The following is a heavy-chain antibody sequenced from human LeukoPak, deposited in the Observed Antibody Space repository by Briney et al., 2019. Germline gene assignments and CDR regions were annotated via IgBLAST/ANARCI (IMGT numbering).Heavy chain of an antibody. CDR3: ARGRYCSADICSGGDAFDI. CDR2: IYTRGST. D-gene: IGHD2-15*01. CDR1: GGSINNYY. J-gene: IGHJ3*02. V-gene: IGHV4-4*07. Sequence: SETLSLTCTVSGGSINNYYWSWIRQPAGKGLEWTGRIYTRGSTNYNPSLKSRVTMSVDTSKNQFSLKLSSVTAADTAVYYCARGRYCSADICSGGDAFDIWGQGTMVSVSS.